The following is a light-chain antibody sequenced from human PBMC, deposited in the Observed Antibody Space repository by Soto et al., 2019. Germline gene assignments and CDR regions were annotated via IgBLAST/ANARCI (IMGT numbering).Light chain of an antibody. CDR2: GAS. V-gene: IGKV3-15*01. CDR1: QSVFSN. CDR3: QQYNNWPPWT. J-gene: IGKJ1*01. Sequence: EIVMTQSPATLSVSPGERATLSCRASQSVFSNLAWYQQKPGQAPGLLIYGASTRATGIPARFSGVGAGIEFTRTVNTLPSEDFAVYYCQQYNNWPPWTFGQGTKVESK.